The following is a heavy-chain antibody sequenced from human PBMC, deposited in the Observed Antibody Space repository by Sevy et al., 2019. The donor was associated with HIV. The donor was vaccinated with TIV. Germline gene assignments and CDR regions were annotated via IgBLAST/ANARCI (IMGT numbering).Heavy chain of an antibody. CDR3: AKDIAARPIDY. CDR2: IRFDGSIK. Sequence: GVSLRLSCAASGFIFSNYGMNWVRQAPGKGLEWVAFIRFDGSIKYYADSVRGRFTISRDNSKNILFLQMNSLRPEDTAVYYCAKDIAARPIDYWGQGTLVTVSS. D-gene: IGHD6-6*01. J-gene: IGHJ4*02. V-gene: IGHV3-30*02. CDR1: GFIFSNYG.